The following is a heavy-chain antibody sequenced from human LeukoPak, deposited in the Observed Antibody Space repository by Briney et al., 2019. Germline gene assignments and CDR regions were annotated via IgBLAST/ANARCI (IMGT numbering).Heavy chain of an antibody. V-gene: IGHV1-69*13. CDR1: GGTLSSYA. J-gene: IGHJ4*02. CDR2: IIPIFGTA. D-gene: IGHD3-22*01. CDR3: ARDYYDSSGYFD. Sequence: ASVKVSCKASGGTLSSYAISWVRQAPGQGLEWMGGIIPIFGTANYAQKFQGRVTITADESTSTAYMELSSLRSEDTAVYYCARDYYDSSGYFDWGQGTLVTVSS.